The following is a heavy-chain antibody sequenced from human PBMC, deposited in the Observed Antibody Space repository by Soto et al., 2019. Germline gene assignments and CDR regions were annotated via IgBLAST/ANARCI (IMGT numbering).Heavy chain of an antibody. Sequence: EVQLVESGGGLVQPGGSLKLSFAVSGFTFSGSAMHWVRQASGKGLEWVGRIRSKSNSYATAYAASVKGRFTISRDDSKTTAYLQMNSLKTEDTAVYDCTRGYGDYVRDYWGQGTLVTVSS. CDR2: IRSKSNSYAT. V-gene: IGHV3-73*01. CDR3: TRGYGDYVRDY. CDR1: GFTFSGSA. J-gene: IGHJ4*02. D-gene: IGHD4-17*01.